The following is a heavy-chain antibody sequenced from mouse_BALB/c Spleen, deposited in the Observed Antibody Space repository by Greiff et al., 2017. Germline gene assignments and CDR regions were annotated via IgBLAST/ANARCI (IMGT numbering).Heavy chain of an antibody. CDR2: IWSGGST. Sequence: VQLVESGPGLVQPSQSLSITCTVSGFSLTSYGVHWVRQSPGKGLEWLGVIWSGGSTDYNAAFISRLSISKDNSKSQVFFKMNSLQANDTAIYYCASYLSGLFAYWGQGTLVTVSA. CDR3: ASYLSGLFAY. V-gene: IGHV2-2*02. J-gene: IGHJ3*01. D-gene: IGHD5-1-1*01. CDR1: GFSLTSYG.